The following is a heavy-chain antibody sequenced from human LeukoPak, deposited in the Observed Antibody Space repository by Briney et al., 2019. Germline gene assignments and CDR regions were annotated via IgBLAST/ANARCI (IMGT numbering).Heavy chain of an antibody. J-gene: IGHJ4*02. Sequence: PGGSLRLSCAASGFTFSSYAMHWVRQAPGEGLEWVAVISYDGSNKYYADSVKGRFTISRDNSKNTLYLQMNSLRAEDTAVYYCARDQLVYSSSSSDFDYWGQGTLVTVSS. CDR1: GFTFSSYA. D-gene: IGHD6-6*01. V-gene: IGHV3-30*04. CDR2: ISYDGSNK. CDR3: ARDQLVYSSSSSDFDY.